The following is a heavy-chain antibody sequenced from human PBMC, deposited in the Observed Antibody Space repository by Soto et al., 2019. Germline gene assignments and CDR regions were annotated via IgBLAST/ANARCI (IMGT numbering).Heavy chain of an antibody. CDR1: GFTFSSYG. CDR2: ISYDGSNK. Sequence: GGSLRLSCAASGFTFSSYGMHWVRQAPGKGLEWVAVISYDGSNKYYADSVKGRFTISRDNSKNTLYLQMNSLRAEDTAVYYCAKGPPTYRIAVAGPFDYWGQGTLVTVSS. J-gene: IGHJ4*02. CDR3: AKGPPTYRIAVAGPFDY. V-gene: IGHV3-30*18. D-gene: IGHD6-19*01.